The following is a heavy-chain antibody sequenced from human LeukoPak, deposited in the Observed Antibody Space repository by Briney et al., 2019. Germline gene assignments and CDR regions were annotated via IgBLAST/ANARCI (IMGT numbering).Heavy chain of an antibody. CDR1: GFTFSSYS. CDR3: ARDGYSYSRVRKGYYSYYYMDV. D-gene: IGHD5-18*01. Sequence: PGGSLRLSCAASGFTFSSYSMNWVRQAPGKGLEWVATIKQDGGEKYYVDSVKGRFTISTDNAKNSLYLLMNSLRAEDTAVYYCARDGYSYSRVRKGYYSYYYMDVWGQGTTVTISS. V-gene: IGHV3-7*01. CDR2: IKQDGGEK. J-gene: IGHJ6*03.